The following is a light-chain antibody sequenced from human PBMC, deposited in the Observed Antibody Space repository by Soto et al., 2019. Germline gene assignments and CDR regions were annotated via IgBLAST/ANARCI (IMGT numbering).Light chain of an antibody. Sequence: EIVLTQSPATLSLSPGERATLSCRASQSVSSYLAWYQQKPGQAPRLLIYDSSNRATGIPARFSGSGSGTGFTLTISSLETEYFAVYYCQQRSNWPITFGQGTRLEIK. J-gene: IGKJ5*01. CDR2: DSS. V-gene: IGKV3-11*01. CDR1: QSVSSY. CDR3: QQRSNWPIT.